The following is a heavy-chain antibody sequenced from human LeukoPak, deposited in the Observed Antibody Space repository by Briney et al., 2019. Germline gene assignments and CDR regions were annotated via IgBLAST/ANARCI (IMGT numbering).Heavy chain of an antibody. D-gene: IGHD1-26*01. Sequence: GRSLRLSCAASGFTFSSYGMHWVRQAPGMGLEWVAVISYDGSNKYYADSVEGRFTISRDNSKNTLYLQMNSLRAEDTAVYYCAKEKEGGYFDLWGRGTLVTVSS. CDR2: ISYDGSNK. V-gene: IGHV3-30*18. CDR1: GFTFSSYG. J-gene: IGHJ2*01. CDR3: AKEKEGGYFDL.